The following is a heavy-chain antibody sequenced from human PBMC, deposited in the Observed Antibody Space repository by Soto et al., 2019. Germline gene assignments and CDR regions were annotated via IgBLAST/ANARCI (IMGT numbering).Heavy chain of an antibody. J-gene: IGHJ4*02. CDR2: IIPIFGTA. V-gene: IGHV1-69*13. Sequence: SVKVSCKASGGTFSSYAISWVRQAPGQGLEWMGGIIPIFGTANYAQKFQGRVTITADESTSTAYMELSSLRSEDTAVYYCARQARMELRRYFDYWGQGTLVTVSS. D-gene: IGHD1-7*01. CDR1: GGTFSSYA. CDR3: ARQARMELRRYFDY.